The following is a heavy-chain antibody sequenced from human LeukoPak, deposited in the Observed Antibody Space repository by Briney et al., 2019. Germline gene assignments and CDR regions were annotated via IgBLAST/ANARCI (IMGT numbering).Heavy chain of an antibody. V-gene: IGHV4-39*01. CDR1: GGSISSRSYY. Sequence: SETLSLTCTVSGGSISSRSYYWGWIRQPPGKGLEWIGSIYYSGSTYNNPSLKSRVTISVDTSKNQFSLNLSSVTAADTAVYYCARNNDHCSGGSCYGNYWYFDLWGLGTLVTVSS. D-gene: IGHD2-15*01. CDR2: IYYSGST. J-gene: IGHJ2*01. CDR3: ARNNDHCSGGSCYGNYWYFDL.